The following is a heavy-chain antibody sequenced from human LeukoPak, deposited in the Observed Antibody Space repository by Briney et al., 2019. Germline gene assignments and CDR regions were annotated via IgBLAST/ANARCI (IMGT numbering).Heavy chain of an antibody. CDR2: IYYSGST. V-gene: IGHV4-39*02. Sequence: SETLSLTCTVSGGSISSSSYYWGWIRQPPGKGLEWIGSIYYSGSTYYNPSLKSRVTISVDTSKNQFSLKLSSVTAADTAVYYCARDLVQEYYYYGMDVWGQGTTVTVSS. D-gene: IGHD1-1*01. CDR1: GGSISSSSYY. J-gene: IGHJ6*02. CDR3: ARDLVQEYYYYGMDV.